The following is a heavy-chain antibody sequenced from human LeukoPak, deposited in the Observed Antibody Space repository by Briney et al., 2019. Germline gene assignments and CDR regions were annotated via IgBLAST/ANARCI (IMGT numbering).Heavy chain of an antibody. CDR2: INPNSAVT. V-gene: IGHV1-2*02. D-gene: IGHD2-2*01. Sequence: ASVKVSCKTSGFTFTAYYMHWVRQAPGQGLEYMGWINPNSAVTNSEQKFQRRVTMTRDTSISTAYMELSRLRSDDTAVYFCARDHCVSSGCYEDYYYGMDVWGRGTTVTVSS. CDR3: ARDHCVSSGCYEDYYYGMDV. CDR1: GFTFTAYY. J-gene: IGHJ6*02.